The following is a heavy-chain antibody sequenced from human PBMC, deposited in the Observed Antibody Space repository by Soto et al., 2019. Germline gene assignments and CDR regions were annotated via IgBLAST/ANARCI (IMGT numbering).Heavy chain of an antibody. Sequence: LSLTCTVSGGSISSYYWSWIRQPPGKGLEWIGYIYYSGSTNYNPSLKSRVTISVDTSKNQFSLKLSSVTAADTAVYYCARDQYRRQGVSWFDPWGQGTLVTVSS. D-gene: IGHD2-2*01. CDR3: ARDQYRRQGVSWFDP. J-gene: IGHJ5*02. CDR2: IYYSGST. V-gene: IGHV4-59*01. CDR1: GGSISSYY.